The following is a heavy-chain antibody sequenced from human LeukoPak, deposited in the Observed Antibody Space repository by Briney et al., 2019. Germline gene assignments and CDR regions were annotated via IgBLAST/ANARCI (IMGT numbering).Heavy chain of an antibody. J-gene: IGHJ1*01. CDR2: IHYSGRT. D-gene: IGHD3-22*01. CDR1: GDSVSRSDSY. V-gene: IGHV4-39*01. CDR3: ARRRYYDGSGYLE. Sequence: PSETLSLTCSVSGDSVSRSDSYWDWIRQPPGKGLEWIGTIHYSGRTYYSPSLKSRVTMSVDPSNNQFSLNLRSVTAADTALYYCARRRYYDGSGYLEWGQGTLLSVSS.